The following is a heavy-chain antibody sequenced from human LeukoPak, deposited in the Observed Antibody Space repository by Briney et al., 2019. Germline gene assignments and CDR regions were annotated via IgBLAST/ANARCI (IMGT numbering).Heavy chain of an antibody. V-gene: IGHV4-59*01. J-gene: IGHJ5*02. Sequence: PSETLSLTCTVSGGSISSYYWSWIRQPPGKGLEWIGYIYYSGSTNYNPSLKSRVTISVDTSKNQFSLKLSSVTAADTAVYYCARRIRTTMVRGVIGWFDPWGQGTLVTVSS. CDR2: IYYSGST. CDR3: ARRIRTTMVRGVIGWFDP. CDR1: GGSISSYY. D-gene: IGHD3-10*01.